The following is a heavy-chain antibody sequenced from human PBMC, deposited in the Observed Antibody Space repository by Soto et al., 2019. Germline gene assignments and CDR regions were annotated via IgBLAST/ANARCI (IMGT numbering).Heavy chain of an antibody. CDR2: ISYDGSNK. CDR1: GFTFSSYA. Sequence: GGSLRLSCAASGFTFSSYAMHWVRQAPGKGLEWVAVISYDGSNKYYADSVKGRFTISRDNSKNTLYLQMNSLRAEDTAVYYCAILAGRIDYWGQGTLVTVSS. D-gene: IGHD6-19*01. V-gene: IGHV3-30-3*01. J-gene: IGHJ4*02. CDR3: AILAGRIDY.